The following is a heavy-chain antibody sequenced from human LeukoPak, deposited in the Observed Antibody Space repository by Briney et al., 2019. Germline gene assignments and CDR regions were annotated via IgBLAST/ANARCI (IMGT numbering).Heavy chain of an antibody. CDR3: AKDQGIAVAGTDDAFDI. CDR2: IAYDGSNE. D-gene: IGHD6-19*01. V-gene: IGHV3-30*18. CDR1: GFTFSNYG. J-gene: IGHJ3*02. Sequence: GGSLRLSCAASGFTFSNYGMHWVRQAPGKGLEWVAVIAYDGSNEYYAEFVKGRFTISRDNSKNTLYLQMYSLRAEDTTVYFCAKDQGIAVAGTDDAFDIWGQGTRVTVSS.